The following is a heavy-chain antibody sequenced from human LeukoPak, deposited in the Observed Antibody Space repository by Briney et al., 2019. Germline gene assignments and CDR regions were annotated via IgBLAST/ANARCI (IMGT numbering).Heavy chain of an antibody. CDR3: ARHLVAAAGLNWFDP. V-gene: IGHV4-59*08. Sequence: GSLRLSCTVSGGSISSYYWSWIRQPPGKGLEWIGYIYYSGSTNYNPSLKSRVTISVDTSKNQFSLKLSSVTAADTAVYYCARHLVAAAGLNWFDPWGQGTLVTVSS. D-gene: IGHD6-13*01. J-gene: IGHJ5*02. CDR2: IYYSGST. CDR1: GGSISSYY.